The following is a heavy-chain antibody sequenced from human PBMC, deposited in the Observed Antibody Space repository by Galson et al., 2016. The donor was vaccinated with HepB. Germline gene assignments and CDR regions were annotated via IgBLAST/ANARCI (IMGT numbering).Heavy chain of an antibody. CDR2: LRNRGTYP. Sequence: SLSLSCAASGFTFSSSWMSWFRQAPGKGLEWVSTLRNRGTYPYYIDSVKGRFTISRDNSKNTLYLQMNSLRAEDTAVYYCAIIDNGPHDYWGQGTLVTVSS. V-gene: IGHV3-23*01. CDR3: AIIDNGPHDY. J-gene: IGHJ4*02. CDR1: GFTFSSSW. D-gene: IGHD1-14*01.